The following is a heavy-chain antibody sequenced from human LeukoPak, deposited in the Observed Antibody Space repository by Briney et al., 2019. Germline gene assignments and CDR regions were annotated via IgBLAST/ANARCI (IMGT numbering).Heavy chain of an antibody. J-gene: IGHJ2*01. CDR3: AGLHYYDSSGYDSYWYFDL. Sequence: PSETLSLTCTVSGGSISSSSYYWSWIRQPPGKGLEWIGYIYYSGSTNYNPSLKSRVTISVDTSKNQFSLKLSSVTAADTAVYYCAGLHYYDSSGYDSYWYFDLWGRGTLVTVSS. V-gene: IGHV4-61*01. CDR2: IYYSGST. D-gene: IGHD3-22*01. CDR1: GGSISSSSYY.